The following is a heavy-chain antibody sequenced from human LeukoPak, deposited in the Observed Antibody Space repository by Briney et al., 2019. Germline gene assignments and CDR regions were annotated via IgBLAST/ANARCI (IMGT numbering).Heavy chain of an antibody. Sequence: ASVKVSCKASGYTFINYYIRWVRQAPGQGLEWMGIINPGGGYTTYAQKFQGRVTMTRDTSTSTVYMELSSLRSEDTAVYYCARYDTSGQTAFDYWGQGTLVTVSS. CDR1: GYTFINYY. V-gene: IGHV1-46*01. J-gene: IGHJ4*02. CDR2: INPGGGYT. CDR3: ARYDTSGQTAFDY. D-gene: IGHD3-10*01.